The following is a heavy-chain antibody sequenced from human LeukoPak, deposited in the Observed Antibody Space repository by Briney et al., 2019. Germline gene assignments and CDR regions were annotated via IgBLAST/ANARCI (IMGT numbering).Heavy chain of an antibody. J-gene: IGHJ4*02. Sequence: GGSLRLSCAAPGFTFSDYYMSWIRQAPGKGLEWVSYISSSGSTIYYADTERGRFTISRDNDKHSLYLQMNSLRAEDTAVYYCARPPTVDGYCSSTSCPDFDYWGQGTLLTVSS. D-gene: IGHD2-2*01. CDR2: ISSSGSTI. V-gene: IGHV3-11*04. CDR3: ARPPTVDGYCSSTSCPDFDY. CDR1: GFTFSDYY.